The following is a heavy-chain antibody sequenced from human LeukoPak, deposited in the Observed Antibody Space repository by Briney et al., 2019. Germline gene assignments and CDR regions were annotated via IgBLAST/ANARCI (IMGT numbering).Heavy chain of an antibody. Sequence: SETLSLTCAVYGGSFSGYYWGWIRQHPVKGLEWIGYIYYSGSTYYNPSLKSRLTISVDTSKNQFSLKLSSVTAADTAVYYCAREGRDGYQIFDYWGQGTLVTVSS. J-gene: IGHJ4*02. V-gene: IGHV4-31*11. D-gene: IGHD5-18*01. CDR1: GGSFSGYY. CDR2: IYYSGST. CDR3: AREGRDGYQIFDY.